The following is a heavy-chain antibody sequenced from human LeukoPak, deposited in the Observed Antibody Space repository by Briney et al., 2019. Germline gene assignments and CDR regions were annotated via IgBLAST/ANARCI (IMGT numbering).Heavy chain of an antibody. J-gene: IGHJ2*01. CDR1: GGSLSGYY. D-gene: IGHD3-9*01. CDR2: IHHTGAT. Sequence: SETLSLTCVVSGGSLSGYYWGWIRQPPGKGLGWIGEIHHTGATTSNPSLKSRVSLSLDSSRNEVSLRLISVTAADTGLYFCARGLDKTFWYFDIWGRGTLVTVSS. CDR3: ARGLDKTFWYFDI. V-gene: IGHV4-34*01.